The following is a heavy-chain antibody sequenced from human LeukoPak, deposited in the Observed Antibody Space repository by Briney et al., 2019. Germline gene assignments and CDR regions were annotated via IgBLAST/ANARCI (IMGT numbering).Heavy chain of an antibody. CDR3: SRDNYNWGNDY. J-gene: IGHJ4*02. Sequence: ASVKVSCKASTYPFTDYYMHWVRQAPGQGLEWMGWINPNSGGTYYAHKFQGRVTMTRDTSISTVYMELSRLTSDDTAVYYCSRDNYNWGNDYWGQGTLVTISS. D-gene: IGHD3-16*01. CDR2: INPNSGGT. CDR1: TYPFTDYY. V-gene: IGHV1-2*02.